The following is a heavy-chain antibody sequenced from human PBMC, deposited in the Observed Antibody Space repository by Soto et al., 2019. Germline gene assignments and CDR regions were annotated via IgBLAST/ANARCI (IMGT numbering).Heavy chain of an antibody. CDR1: GFSLSTSGMC. J-gene: IGHJ6*02. CDR3: ARDTYYDFWSGYYTDYYYGMDV. V-gene: IGHV2-70*01. CDR2: IDWDDDK. D-gene: IGHD3-3*01. Sequence: SGPTLVNPTQTLTLTCTFSGFSLSTSGMCVSWIRQPPGKALEWLALIDWDDDKYYSTSLKTRLTISKDTSKNQVVLTMTNMDPVDTATYYCARDTYYDFWSGYYTDYYYGMDVWGQGTTVTVSS.